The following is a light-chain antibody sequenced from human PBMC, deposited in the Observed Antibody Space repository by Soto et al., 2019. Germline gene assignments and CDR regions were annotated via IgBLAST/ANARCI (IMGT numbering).Light chain of an antibody. J-gene: IGKJ1*01. Sequence: VLTQSPGTLSLSPGERATLSCRASQSVSSTYLAWYQQKPGQAPRLLIYGASSRATGIPDRFSGSGSGTDFTLTISRLEPEDFAVYYCQQFGSSPRTFGQGTKVDNQ. CDR3: QQFGSSPRT. CDR2: GAS. V-gene: IGKV3-20*01. CDR1: QSVSSTY.